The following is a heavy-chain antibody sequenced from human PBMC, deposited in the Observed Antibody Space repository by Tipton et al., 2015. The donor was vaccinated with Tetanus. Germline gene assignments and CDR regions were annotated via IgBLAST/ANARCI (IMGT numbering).Heavy chain of an antibody. J-gene: IGHJ6*02. CDR2: IYYSGST. D-gene: IGHD1-7*01. CDR1: GGSISSGGYY. CDR3: ARRGYNWNYGDYYGMDV. Sequence: LRLSCTVSGGSISSGGYYWSWIRQHPGKGLEWIGYIYYSGSTYYNPSLKSRVTISVDTSKNQFSLKLSSVTAADTAVYYCARRGYNWNYGDYYGMDVWGQGTTVTVSS. V-gene: IGHV4-31*02.